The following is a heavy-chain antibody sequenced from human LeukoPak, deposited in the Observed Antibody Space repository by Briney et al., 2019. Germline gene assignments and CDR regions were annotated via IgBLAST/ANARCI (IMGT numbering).Heavy chain of an antibody. CDR1: GGSFSGYY. Sequence: SETLSLTCAVYGGSFSGYYWSWIRQPPGKGLEWIGEINHSGSTNYNPSLKSRVTISVDTSKNQFSLKLTSVTAADTAVYYCARDLSHSGWYQEGYWGQGTLVTVSS. D-gene: IGHD6-19*01. CDR3: ARDLSHSGWYQEGY. CDR2: INHSGST. J-gene: IGHJ4*02. V-gene: IGHV4-34*01.